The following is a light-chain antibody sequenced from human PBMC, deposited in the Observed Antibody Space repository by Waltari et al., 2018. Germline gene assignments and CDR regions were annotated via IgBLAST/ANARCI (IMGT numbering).Light chain of an antibody. Sequence: DIVMTQSPLSLPVTPGEPASISCRSSRSLLHSNGYNYLDCYLQKPGQSPQLLIYLGSNRASGVPDRVSGSGSGTDLTLQISRVEAEDVGVYYCMQALQTPTFGGGTKVEIK. CDR1: RSLLHSNGYNY. CDR2: LGS. CDR3: MQALQTPT. V-gene: IGKV2-28*01. J-gene: IGKJ4*01.